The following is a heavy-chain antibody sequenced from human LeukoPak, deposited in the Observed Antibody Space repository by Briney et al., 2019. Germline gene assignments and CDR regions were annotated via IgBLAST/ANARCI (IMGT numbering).Heavy chain of an antibody. V-gene: IGHV4-39*07. CDR1: GGSISSSSYY. J-gene: IGHJ4*02. Sequence: SESLSLTCTVSGGSISSSSYYWGWIRQPPGKGLEWIGSIYYSGSTYYNPSLKSRVTISVDKPKNQFSLKLSSVTAADTAVYYCARGIETFDYWGQGTLVTVSS. CDR2: IYYSGST. CDR3: ARGIETFDY.